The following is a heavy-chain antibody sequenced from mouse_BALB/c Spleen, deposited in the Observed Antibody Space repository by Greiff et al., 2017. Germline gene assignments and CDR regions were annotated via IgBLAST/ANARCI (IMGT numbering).Heavy chain of an antibody. D-gene: IGHD2-4*01. CDR2: ISNGGGST. J-gene: IGHJ4*01. Sequence: EVQLVESGGGLVQPGGSLKLSCAASGFTFSSYTMSWVRQTPEKRLEWVAYISNGGGSTCYPDTVKGRFTISRDNAKNTLYLQMSSLKSEDTAMYYCARRIYYDYLYAMDYWGQGTSVTVSS. CDR1: GFTFSSYT. CDR3: ARRIYYDYLYAMDY. V-gene: IGHV5-12-2*01.